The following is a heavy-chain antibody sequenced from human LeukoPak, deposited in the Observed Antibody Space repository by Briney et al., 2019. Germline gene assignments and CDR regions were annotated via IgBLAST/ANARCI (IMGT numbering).Heavy chain of an antibody. J-gene: IGHJ4*02. Sequence: SETLSLTCAVYGGSFSGYYWSWIRQPPGKGLEWIGEINHSGSTYYNPSLKSRVTISVDTSKNQFSLKLSSVTAADTAVYYCARDLNGYYYFDYWGQGTLVTVSS. V-gene: IGHV4-34*01. CDR1: GGSFSGYY. D-gene: IGHD1-1*01. CDR3: ARDLNGYYYFDY. CDR2: INHSGST.